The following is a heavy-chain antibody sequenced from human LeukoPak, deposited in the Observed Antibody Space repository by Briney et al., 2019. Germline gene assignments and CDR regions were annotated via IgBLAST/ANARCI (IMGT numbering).Heavy chain of an antibody. J-gene: IGHJ4*02. D-gene: IGHD1-26*01. V-gene: IGHV4-59*12. Sequence: SETLSLTCTVSGGSISDYYWTWIRQPPGKGLEWIGHIYYSGNTIYNPSLKSRVTISVDTSKNQFSLKLTSVTAADTAVYFCARIKYSGPVDYWGQGTLVTVSS. CDR3: ARIKYSGPVDY. CDR1: GGSISDYY. CDR2: IYYSGNT.